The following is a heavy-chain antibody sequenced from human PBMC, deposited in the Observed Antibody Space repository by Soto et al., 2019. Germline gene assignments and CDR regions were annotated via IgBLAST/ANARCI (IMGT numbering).Heavy chain of an antibody. J-gene: IGHJ4*02. D-gene: IGHD5-18*01. V-gene: IGHV4-59*01. CDR2: IYYSGST. CDR1: GGSISSYY. CDR3: ARVEYSYGYAVGY. Sequence: SETLSLTCTVSGGSISSYYWSWIRQPPGKGLEWIGYIYYSGSTNYNPSIKSRVTISVDTSKNQFSLKLSSVTAADTAVYYCARVEYSYGYAVGYWGQGTLVT.